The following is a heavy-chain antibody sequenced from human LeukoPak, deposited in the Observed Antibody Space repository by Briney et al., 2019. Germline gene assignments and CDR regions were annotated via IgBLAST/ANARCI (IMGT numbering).Heavy chain of an antibody. CDR1: GFTFSSYS. D-gene: IGHD6-19*01. J-gene: IGHJ3*02. CDR2: ISSSSSYI. CDR3: ARVGYSSGSDAFDI. Sequence: GGSLRLSCAASGFTFSSYSMNWVRQAPGKGLEWVSSISSSSSYIYYADSVKGRFTISRDNAKNSLYLQMNSLRAEDTAVYYCARVGYSSGSDAFDIWGQGTMVTVSS. V-gene: IGHV3-21*01.